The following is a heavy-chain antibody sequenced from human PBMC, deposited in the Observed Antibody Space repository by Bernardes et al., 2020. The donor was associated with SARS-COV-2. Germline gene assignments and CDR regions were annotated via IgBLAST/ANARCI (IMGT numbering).Heavy chain of an antibody. J-gene: IGHJ5*02. Sequence: SETLSLTCTVSGGSISSSSYYWGWIRQPPGKGLEWIGSIYYSGSTYYNPSLKSRVTISVDTSKNQFSLKLSSVTAADTAVYYCARHKGISRWLRPPMNWFDPWGQGTLVTVSS. CDR2: IYYSGST. CDR3: ARHKGISRWLRPPMNWFDP. CDR1: GGSISSSSYY. V-gene: IGHV4-39*01. D-gene: IGHD5-12*01.